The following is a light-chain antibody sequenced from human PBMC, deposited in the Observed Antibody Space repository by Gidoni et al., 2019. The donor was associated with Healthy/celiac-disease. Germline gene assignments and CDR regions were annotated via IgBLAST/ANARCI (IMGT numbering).Light chain of an antibody. V-gene: IGKV1-33*01. J-gene: IGKJ2*01. CDR3: QQYDNLVYT. Sequence: DIQMTQSPSSLSASVGDRVTITCQASQDISNYLNWYQQKPGKAPKLLIYDASNLETGVPSRFSGSGSGTDFTFTISSLQPEDIATYYCQQYDNLVYTFXXXTKLEIK. CDR1: QDISNY. CDR2: DAS.